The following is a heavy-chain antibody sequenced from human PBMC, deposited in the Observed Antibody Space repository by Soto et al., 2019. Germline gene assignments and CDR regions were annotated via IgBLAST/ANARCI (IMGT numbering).Heavy chain of an antibody. CDR3: ARDRYDFWSGYLYYYYGMDV. CDR2: IYYSGST. J-gene: IGHJ6*02. V-gene: IGHV4-61*01. D-gene: IGHD3-3*01. Sequence: KPSETLSLTCTVSGGSVSSGSYYWSWIRQPPGKGLEWIGYIYYSGSTNYNPSLKSRVTISVDTSKNQFSLKLSSVTAADTAVYYCARDRYDFWSGYLYYYYGMDVWGQGTTVTVSS. CDR1: GGSVSSGSYY.